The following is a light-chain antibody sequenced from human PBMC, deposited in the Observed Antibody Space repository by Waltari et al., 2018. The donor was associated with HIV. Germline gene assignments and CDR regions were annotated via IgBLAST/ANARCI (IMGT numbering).Light chain of an antibody. CDR3: ESADSSLWV. J-gene: IGLJ3*02. CDR2: KDS. Sequence: SYELTQPPSVSVSPGQTARITCSGDALPKQYAYWYQQKAGQAPVLVIYKDSERPSGIPERFAGSSSGTKVTLTISGVQAEDEADYYCESADSSLWVFGGGTKLTVL. CDR1: ALPKQY. V-gene: IGLV3-25*03.